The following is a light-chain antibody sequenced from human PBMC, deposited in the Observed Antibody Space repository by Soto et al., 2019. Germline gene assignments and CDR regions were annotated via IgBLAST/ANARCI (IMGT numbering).Light chain of an antibody. CDR3: QQGT. J-gene: IGKJ2*01. CDR1: QSVSSY. CDR2: DAS. V-gene: IGKV3-11*01. Sequence: EIVLTQCPATLSLSPGERATLSCRASQSVSSYLAWYQQKPGQAPRLLIYDASNRATGIPARFSGSGSGTDFTLTISSLEPEDFAVYYCQQGTFGQGTKLEIK.